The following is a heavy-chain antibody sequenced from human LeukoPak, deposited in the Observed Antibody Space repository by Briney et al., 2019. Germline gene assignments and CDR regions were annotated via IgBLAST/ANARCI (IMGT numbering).Heavy chain of an antibody. CDR3: ARDIVATIQGAYYYYYMDV. J-gene: IGHJ6*03. V-gene: IGHV1-2*02. Sequence: ASVKVSCKASGYTFTGYYMHWVRQAPGQGLEWMGWINPNSGGTNYAQKFQGRVTMTRDTSISTAYMELSSLRSEDTAVYYCARDIVATIQGAYYYYYMDVWGKGTTVTVSS. CDR2: INPNSGGT. D-gene: IGHD5-12*01. CDR1: GYTFTGYY.